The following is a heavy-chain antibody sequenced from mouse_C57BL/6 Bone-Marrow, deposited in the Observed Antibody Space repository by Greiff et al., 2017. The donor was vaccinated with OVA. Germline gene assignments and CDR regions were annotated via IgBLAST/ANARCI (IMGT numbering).Heavy chain of an antibody. CDR3: TRWSDY. Sequence: VKLMESGAELVRPGASVTLSCKASGYTFTDYEMHWVKQTPVHGLEWIGAIDPETGGTAYNQKFKGKAILTADKSSSTAYMELRSLTSEDSAVYYCTRWSDYWGQGTTLTVSS. CDR1: GYTFTDYE. CDR2: IDPETGGT. V-gene: IGHV1-15*01. J-gene: IGHJ2*01.